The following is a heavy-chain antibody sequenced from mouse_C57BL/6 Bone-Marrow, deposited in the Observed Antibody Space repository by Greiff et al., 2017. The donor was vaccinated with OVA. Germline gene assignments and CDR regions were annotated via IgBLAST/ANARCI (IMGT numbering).Heavy chain of an antibody. CDR2: ILPGSGST. CDR3: ARPYYGSSYDWYFDV. D-gene: IGHD1-1*01. CDR1: GYTFTGYW. J-gene: IGHJ1*03. Sequence: QVQLQQSGAELMKPGASVKLSCKATGYTFTGYWIEWVKQRPGHGLEWIGEILPGSGSTNYNEKFKGKATFTADTSSNTAYMQLSSLTTEDSAIYYCARPYYGSSYDWYFDVWGTGTTVTVSS. V-gene: IGHV1-9*01.